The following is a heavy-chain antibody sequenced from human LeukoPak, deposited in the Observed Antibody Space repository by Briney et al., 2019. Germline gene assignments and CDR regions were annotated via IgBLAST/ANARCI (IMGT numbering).Heavy chain of an antibody. Sequence: GRSLRLSCAASGFTFSSYGMHWVRQAPGKGLEWVAVIWYDGSNKYYADSVKGRFTISRDNSKNTLYLQMNSLRAEDTAVYYCARGRMVRGVTRGNYYYYYYMDVWGKGTTVTVSS. CDR3: ARGRMVRGVTRGNYYYYYYMDV. V-gene: IGHV3-33*01. D-gene: IGHD3-10*01. CDR2: IWYDGSNK. J-gene: IGHJ6*03. CDR1: GFTFSSYG.